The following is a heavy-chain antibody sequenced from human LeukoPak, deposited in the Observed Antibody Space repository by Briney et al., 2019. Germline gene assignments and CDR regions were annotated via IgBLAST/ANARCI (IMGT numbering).Heavy chain of an antibody. CDR2: IYYSGST. V-gene: IGHV4-39*07. CDR1: GGSISSSSYY. J-gene: IGHJ4*02. D-gene: IGHD1-26*01. CDR3: ARDPEHSGSYYSNYYCDY. Sequence: SETLSLTCTVSGGSISSSSYYWGWIRQPPGKGLEWIGSIYYSGSTYYNPSLKSRVTISVDTSKNQFSLKLSSVTAADTAVYYCARDPEHSGSYYSNYYCDYWGQGTLVTVSS.